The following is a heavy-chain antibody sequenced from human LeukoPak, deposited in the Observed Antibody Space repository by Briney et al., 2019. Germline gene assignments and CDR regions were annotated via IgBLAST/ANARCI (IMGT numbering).Heavy chain of an antibody. CDR3: ARFEGVVVAATFDY. CDR2: INPNSGGT. D-gene: IGHD2-15*01. V-gene: IGHV1-2*02. J-gene: IGHJ4*02. Sequence: ASVKVSCKASGYTFTGYYMHWVRQAPGQGLEWMGWINPNSGGTNYAQKFQGRVTVTRDTSISTAYMELSRLRSDDTAVYYCARFEGVVVAATFDYWGQGTLVTVSS. CDR1: GYTFTGYY.